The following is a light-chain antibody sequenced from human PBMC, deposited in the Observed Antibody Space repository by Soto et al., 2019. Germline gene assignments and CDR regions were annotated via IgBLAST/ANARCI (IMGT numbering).Light chain of an antibody. Sequence: SAPSSPASAAGAPGEWVTISSPGTPRDVGSYNLVSWYQQHPGKAPKLMIYEVSKRPSGVSNRFSGSKSGNTASLAISGLQAEDEADYYCCSYAGRSRVFGTRTKVTVL. CDR3: CSYAGRSRV. V-gene: IGLV2-23*02. J-gene: IGLJ1*01. CDR1: PRDVGSYNL. CDR2: EVS.